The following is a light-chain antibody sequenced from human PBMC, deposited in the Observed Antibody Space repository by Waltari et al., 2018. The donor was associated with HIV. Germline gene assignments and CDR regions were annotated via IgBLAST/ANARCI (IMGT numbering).Light chain of an antibody. V-gene: IGLV1-40*01. Sequence: QSVLTQPPSVSGASGQRVPISCAGRTSNLAAGSVVSWYKQLPGTAPKLLIHTNSNRPSGVPDRFSGSKSGTLASLAITGLQAEDEADYYCQSYDSSLSSSVFGGGTKLTVL. J-gene: IGLJ3*02. CDR1: TSNLAAGSV. CDR3: QSYDSSLSSSV. CDR2: TNS.